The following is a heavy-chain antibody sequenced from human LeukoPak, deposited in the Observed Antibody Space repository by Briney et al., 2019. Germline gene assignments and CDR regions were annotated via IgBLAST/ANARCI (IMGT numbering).Heavy chain of an antibody. Sequence: PGGSLRLSCAASGFTFSNAWMSWVRQAPGKGLEWVGRIKSKTDGGTTDYAAPVKGRFTISRDDSKNTLYLQMNSLKTEDTAVYYCTTDGKSSEPFEDYWGQGTLVTVSS. J-gene: IGHJ4*02. CDR3: TTDGKSSEPFEDY. V-gene: IGHV3-15*01. CDR2: IKSKTDGGTT. CDR1: GFTFSNAW. D-gene: IGHD1-14*01.